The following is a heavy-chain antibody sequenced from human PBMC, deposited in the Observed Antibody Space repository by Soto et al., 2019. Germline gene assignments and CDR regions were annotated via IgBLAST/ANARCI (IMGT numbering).Heavy chain of an antibody. Sequence: PGGSLRLSCAASGFTFSSYAMSWVRQAPGKGLEWVSAISGSGGSTYYADSVKGRFTISRDNSKNTLYLQMNSLRAEDTAVYYCANLLLVGATRRYFDYWGQGTLVTVSS. D-gene: IGHD1-26*01. V-gene: IGHV3-23*01. J-gene: IGHJ4*02. CDR2: ISGSGGST. CDR1: GFTFSSYA. CDR3: ANLLLVGATRRYFDY.